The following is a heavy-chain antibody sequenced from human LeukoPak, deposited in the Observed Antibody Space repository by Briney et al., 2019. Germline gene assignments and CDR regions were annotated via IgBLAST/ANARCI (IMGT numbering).Heavy chain of an antibody. D-gene: IGHD1-1*01. CDR2: MNSNRSDT. Sequence: SLSLSCAPSVFTFCDHYMRGMPQAPERGGEGVWYMNSNRSDTNYADSVKGRCTISRDNAKNSKYLQMNSMSAEDTAVYYCARDTKRFQRYDFDYWGRGTLVTVSS. CDR1: VFTFCDHY. CDR3: ARDTKRFQRYDFDY. V-gene: IGHV3-11*06. J-gene: IGHJ4*02.